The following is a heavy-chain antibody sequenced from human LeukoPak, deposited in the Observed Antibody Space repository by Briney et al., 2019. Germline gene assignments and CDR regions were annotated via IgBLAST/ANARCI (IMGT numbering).Heavy chain of an antibody. J-gene: IGHJ6*02. Sequence: GGSLRLSCAASGFTFSSSYMSWVRQAPGKGLEWVSVIYSGGSTYYADSVKGRFTISRDTSKNTLYLQMNSLRAEDTAVYYCAKFDGRCGMDVWGQGTTVTVSS. CDR1: GFTFSSSY. CDR3: AKFDGRCGMDV. CDR2: IYSGGST. V-gene: IGHV3-53*01.